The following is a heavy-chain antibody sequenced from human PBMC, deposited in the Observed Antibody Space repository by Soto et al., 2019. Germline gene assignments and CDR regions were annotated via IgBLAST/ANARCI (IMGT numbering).Heavy chain of an antibody. CDR1: GGSFSGYY. Sequence: SETLSLTCAVYGGSFSGYYWSGIRQPPGKGLEWIGEINHSGSTNYNPSLKSRVTISVDTSKNQFSLKLSSVTAADTAVYYCARGDMFWSRNWFGPWGQGTLVTVSS. CDR2: INHSGST. V-gene: IGHV4-34*01. J-gene: IGHJ5*02. D-gene: IGHD3-3*01. CDR3: ARGDMFWSRNWFGP.